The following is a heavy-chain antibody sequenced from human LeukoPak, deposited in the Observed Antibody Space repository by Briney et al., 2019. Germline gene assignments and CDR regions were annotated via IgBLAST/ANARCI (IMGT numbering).Heavy chain of an antibody. D-gene: IGHD2-2*01. V-gene: IGHV3-74*01. CDR3: ATDVPAVTIFGY. CDR2: INSDGSST. J-gene: IGHJ4*02. CDR1: GFTFSTYW. Sequence: GGFLRLSCAASGFTFSTYWMHWVRQAPGTGLVWVSLINSDGSSTNYADSVKGRFTISRDNAKNTLYLQMNSLRAEDTAVYYCATDVPAVTIFGYWGQGTLVTVSS.